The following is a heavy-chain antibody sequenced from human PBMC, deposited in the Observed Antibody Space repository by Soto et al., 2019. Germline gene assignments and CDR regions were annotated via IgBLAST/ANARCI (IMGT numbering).Heavy chain of an antibody. J-gene: IGHJ3*02. CDR3: ARGAGSYFRRVVGAFDI. CDR1: GFTFSTYE. CDR2: IKQDGSEK. V-gene: IGHV3-7*04. D-gene: IGHD3-10*01. Sequence: GGSLRLSCAASGFTFSTYEFNWVRQAPGKGLEWVANIKQDGSEKYYVDSVKGRFTISRDNAKNSLYLRMNSLRAEDTAVYYCARGAGSYFRRVVGAFDIWGQGTMVTVSS.